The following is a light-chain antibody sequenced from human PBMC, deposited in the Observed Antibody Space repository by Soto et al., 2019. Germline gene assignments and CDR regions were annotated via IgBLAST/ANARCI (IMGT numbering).Light chain of an antibody. CDR1: QSVNIY. CDR2: DAS. J-gene: IGKJ1*01. CDR3: QQYGSSPRT. V-gene: IGKV3-20*01. Sequence: EIVLTQSPGTLSLSPGERATLSCRASQSVNIYLAWYQQKPGQAPRLLIYDASNRATGIPARFSGSGSGTDFTLTISSLEPEDFAVYYCQQYGSSPRTFGQGTKVDIK.